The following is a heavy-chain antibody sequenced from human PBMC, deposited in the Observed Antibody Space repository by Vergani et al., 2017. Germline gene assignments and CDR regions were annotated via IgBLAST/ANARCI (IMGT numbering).Heavy chain of an antibody. CDR3: ATKSCGTPGCQIGYFRE. V-gene: IGHV3-30*03. CDR2: ISYDGTQK. Sequence: QVHLVESGGGVVQPGRSLRPSCVVSGFTSSYYGMHWVRQAPGKGLEWGAVISYDGTQKYYADSLTGRFTISRDNSKSTLYLQMNSLRTEDTAVYYCATKSCGTPGCQIGYFREWGQGTLVTVSS. D-gene: IGHD1-1*01. CDR1: GFTSSYYG. J-gene: IGHJ1*01.